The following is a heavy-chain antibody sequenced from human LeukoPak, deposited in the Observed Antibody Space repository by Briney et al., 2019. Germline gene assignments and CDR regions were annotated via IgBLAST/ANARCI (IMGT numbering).Heavy chain of an antibody. CDR3: VKGGATVLDYFDY. J-gene: IGHJ4*02. CDR2: ITSNGEST. CDR1: GFTFSNYA. V-gene: IGHV3-64D*06. Sequence: PGGSLRLSCSASGFTFSNYAMLWVRQAPGKGLEYVSVITSNGESTDYADSVKGRFTISRDNSKITLYLQMSSLRTEDTAVYYCVKGGATVLDYFDYWGQGTLATVSS. D-gene: IGHD1-26*01.